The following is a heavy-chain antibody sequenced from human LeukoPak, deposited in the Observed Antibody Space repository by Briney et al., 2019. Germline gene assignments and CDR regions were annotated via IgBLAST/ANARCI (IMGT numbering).Heavy chain of an antibody. CDR2: ISSSSSTI. Sequence: PGGSLRLSCAASGFTFSSYSMNWVRQAPGKGLEWVSYISSSSSTIYYADSVKGRFTISRDNAKNSPYLQMNSLRAEDTAVYYCARDREQWLVRAFDYWGQGTLVTVSS. CDR1: GFTFSSYS. V-gene: IGHV3-48*01. CDR3: ARDREQWLVRAFDY. J-gene: IGHJ4*02. D-gene: IGHD6-19*01.